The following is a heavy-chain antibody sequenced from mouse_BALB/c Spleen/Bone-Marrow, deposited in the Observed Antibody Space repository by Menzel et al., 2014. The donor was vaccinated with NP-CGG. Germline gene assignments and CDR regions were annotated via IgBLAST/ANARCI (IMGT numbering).Heavy chain of an antibody. CDR2: IRNKANGYTT. V-gene: IGHV7-3*02. J-gene: IGHJ4*01. CDR3: ATDDYYAMDY. CDR1: GFTFTDYY. Sequence: DVKLVESGGGLVQPGGSLRLSCATSGFTFTDYYMSWVRQPPGKALEWLGFIRNKANGYTTEYSASVKGRFTISRDNSQSILYLQMNTLRAEDSSTYYCATDDYYAMDYWGQGTSVTVSS.